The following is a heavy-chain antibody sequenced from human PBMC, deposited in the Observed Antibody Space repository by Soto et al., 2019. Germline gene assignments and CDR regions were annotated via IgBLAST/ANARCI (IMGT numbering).Heavy chain of an antibody. J-gene: IGHJ4*02. D-gene: IGHD2-15*01. CDR3: TTGYIVGGVASTDFDY. CDR2: VRSKADGGTI. V-gene: IGHV3-15*07. Sequence: EVQLVESGGGLVKPGGSLRLSCSASGFTFKNAWINWVRQAPGQGLEWVGRVRSKADGGTIEYSAPVKARFSISRDDSKNMLYLQMKSLKTEDTALYYCTTGYIVGGVASTDFDYWGRGTLVTVSS. CDR1: GFTFKNAW.